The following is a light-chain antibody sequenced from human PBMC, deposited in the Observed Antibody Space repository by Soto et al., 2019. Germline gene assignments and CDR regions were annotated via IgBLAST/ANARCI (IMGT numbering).Light chain of an antibody. CDR1: SSDVGGYTY. Sequence: QSALTQPASVSGSPGQAITISCTGTSSDVGGYTYVSWYQQHPGKAPKFIIYDVSNRPSGVSNRFSGSKSGNTASLTISGLQAEDESDYYCSSYTTNTARQLVFGPGTEVTV. CDR3: SSYTTNTARQLV. J-gene: IGLJ1*01. CDR2: DVS. V-gene: IGLV2-14*01.